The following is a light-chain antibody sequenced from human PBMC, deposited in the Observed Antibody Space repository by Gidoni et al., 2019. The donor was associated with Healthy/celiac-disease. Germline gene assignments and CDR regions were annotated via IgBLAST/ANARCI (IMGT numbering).Light chain of an antibody. J-gene: IGKJ1*01. V-gene: IGKV3-20*01. CDR3: QQYGSSPWT. CDR1: QSVSSSY. Sequence: IVLTQSPGTLSLSPGERATLSCRASQSVSSSYLAWYQQKPGQAPRLLIYGASSRATGSPDRFSGSGSGTDFTITISRLEPEDFAVYYCQQYGSSPWTFGQGTKVEIK. CDR2: GAS.